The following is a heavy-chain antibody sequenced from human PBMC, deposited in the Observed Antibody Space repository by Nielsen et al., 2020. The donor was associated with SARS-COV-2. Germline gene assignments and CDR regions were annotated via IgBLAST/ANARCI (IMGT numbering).Heavy chain of an antibody. D-gene: IGHD6-13*01. Sequence: ASVKVSCKASGYTFTSYYMHWVRQAPGQGLEWMGIINPSGGSTSYAQKFQGRVTMTRDTSTSTVYMELSSLGSEDTAVYYCARDQVGYDVAYWGQGTLVTVSS. J-gene: IGHJ4*02. CDR3: ARDQVGYDVAY. V-gene: IGHV1-46*01. CDR1: GYTFTSYY. CDR2: INPSGGST.